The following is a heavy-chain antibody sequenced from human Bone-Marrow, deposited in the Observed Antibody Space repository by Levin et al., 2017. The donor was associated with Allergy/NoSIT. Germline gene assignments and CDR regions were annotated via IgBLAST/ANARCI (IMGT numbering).Heavy chain of an antibody. V-gene: IGHV1-2*06. D-gene: IGHD2-21*01. Sequence: GASVKVSCKASGYTFTGYYVHWVRQAPGQGLEWMGRINPHSGGTKTAQRFQGRLTMTRDTSISAAHMELSSLRSDDTAVYYCARSNCGGDCYIDSWGQGTLVTVSS. CDR1: GYTFTGYY. CDR2: INPHSGGT. J-gene: IGHJ5*01. CDR3: ARSNCGGDCYIDS.